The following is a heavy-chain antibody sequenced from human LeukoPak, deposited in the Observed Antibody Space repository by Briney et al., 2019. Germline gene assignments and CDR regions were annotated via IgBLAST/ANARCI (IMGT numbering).Heavy chain of an antibody. CDR2: ISSSSSYI. J-gene: IGHJ4*02. CDR1: GFTFSSYS. Sequence: GGSLRLSCAASGFTFSSYSMNWVRQAPGKGLEWVSSISSSSSYIYYADSVKGRFTISRDNAKNSLYLQMNSLRAEDTAVYYCAKDGYYYGSGSYYRPDYWGQGTLVTVSS. V-gene: IGHV3-21*04. D-gene: IGHD3-10*01. CDR3: AKDGYYYGSGSYYRPDY.